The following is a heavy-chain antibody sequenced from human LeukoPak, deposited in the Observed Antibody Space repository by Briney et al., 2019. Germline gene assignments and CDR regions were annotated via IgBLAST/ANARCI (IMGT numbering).Heavy chain of an antibody. CDR2: ISRSGSTI. CDR1: GFTFSDYY. CDR3: ARDRSMIVLTHAFDI. V-gene: IGHV3-11*01. D-gene: IGHD3-22*01. J-gene: IGHJ3*02. Sequence: GGSLRLSCAASGFTFSDYYMSWIRQAPGKGLEWVSYISRSGSTIYYADSVNGRFTISRDNGKNSLYLQMNSLRAEDTAVYYCARDRSMIVLTHAFDIWGQGTMVTVSS.